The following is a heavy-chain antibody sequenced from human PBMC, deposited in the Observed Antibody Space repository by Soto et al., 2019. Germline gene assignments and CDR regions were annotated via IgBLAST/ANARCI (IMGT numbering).Heavy chain of an antibody. CDR2: ISSDGDTI. Sequence: EVQLIESGGGWVQPGTSLRVSCAASGFTFHEYAMHWVRQAPGKGLEWVSGISSDGDTIAYADSVQGRFTVFRDNAKNSLYLQMKSLRAEDTALYYCTKGGYDLIYYFGMAVWGQGTTVTVSS. D-gene: IGHD5-12*01. CDR1: GFTFHEYA. CDR3: TKGGYDLIYYFGMAV. V-gene: IGHV3-9*01. J-gene: IGHJ6*02.